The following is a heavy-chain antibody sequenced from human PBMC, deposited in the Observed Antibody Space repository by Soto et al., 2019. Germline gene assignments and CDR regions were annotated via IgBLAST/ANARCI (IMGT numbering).Heavy chain of an antibody. CDR3: ATRNYFDY. J-gene: IGHJ4*02. CDR2: ITSSGSNT. CDR1: GFTFSSYV. Sequence: GGSLRLSCAASGFTFSSYVTSWVRQAPGRGLEWVSGITSSGSNTFYADSVEGRFTISRDNSKNTLYLQMNSLRAEDTAVYYCATRNYFDYWGQGALVTVSS. V-gene: IGHV3-23*01.